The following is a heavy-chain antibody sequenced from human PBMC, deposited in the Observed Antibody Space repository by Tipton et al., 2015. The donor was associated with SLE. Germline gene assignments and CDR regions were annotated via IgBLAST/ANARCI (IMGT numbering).Heavy chain of an antibody. Sequence: QLVQSGVEVKKPGASVKVSCKASAYTFTAYYVHWVRQAPGQGLEWLGWLEPNSGDTYSAQKFQGRVTISADKSTSTTYMELSSLGSEDTALYYCAAYINYPAYWGQGTLVTVSS. D-gene: IGHD4-11*01. V-gene: IGHV1-2*02. CDR3: AAYINYPAY. J-gene: IGHJ4*02. CDR1: AYTFTAYY. CDR2: LEPNSGDT.